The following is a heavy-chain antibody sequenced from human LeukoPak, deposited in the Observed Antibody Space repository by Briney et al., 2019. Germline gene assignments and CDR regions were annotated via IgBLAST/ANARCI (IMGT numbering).Heavy chain of an antibody. CDR1: GFIFSSYW. J-gene: IGHJ4*02. D-gene: IGHD3-22*01. Sequence: GGSLRLSCAASGFIFSSYWIHWVRQAPGKGLVWVSRINSDGSSTSYADSVKGRFTVPRDNAKNTLYLQMNSLRAEDTAVYYCARDINYYDSSGYYKDYWGQGTLVTVSS. CDR3: ARDINYYDSSGYYKDY. V-gene: IGHV3-74*01. CDR2: INSDGSST.